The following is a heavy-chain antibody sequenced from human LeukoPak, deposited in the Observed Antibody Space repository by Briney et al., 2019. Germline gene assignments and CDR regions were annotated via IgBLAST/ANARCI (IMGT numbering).Heavy chain of an antibody. V-gene: IGHV1-69*13. CDR3: ARTPPDCSSTSCYHYCYYMDV. CDR2: IIPIFGTA. D-gene: IGHD2-2*01. CDR1: GGTFSSYA. J-gene: IGHJ6*03. Sequence: SVKVSCKASGGTFSSYAISWVRQAPGQGLEWMGGIIPIFGTANYAQKFQGRVTITADESTSTAYMELSSLRSEDTAVYYCARTPPDCSSTSCYHYCYYMDVWGKGTTVTVSS.